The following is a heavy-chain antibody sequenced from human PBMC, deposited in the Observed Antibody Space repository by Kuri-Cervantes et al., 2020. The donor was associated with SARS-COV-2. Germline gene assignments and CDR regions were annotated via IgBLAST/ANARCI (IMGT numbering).Heavy chain of an antibody. V-gene: IGHV4-38-2*02. CDR3: AREGRFGEPVSLTYFYYYDGMDV. CDR1: GYSISSGYY. CDR2: IYHSGST. Sequence: ESLKISCAFSGYSISSGYYWGWIRQPPGKGLEWIGSIYHSGSTYYNPALKSRVTISVHTSKTQFSLTLSSVTAADTAVYYCAREGRFGEPVSLTYFYYYDGMDVWGQGTTVTVSS. D-gene: IGHD3-10*01. J-gene: IGHJ6*02.